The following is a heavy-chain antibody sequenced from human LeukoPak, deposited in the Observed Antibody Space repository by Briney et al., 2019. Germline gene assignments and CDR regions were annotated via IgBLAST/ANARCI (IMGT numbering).Heavy chain of an antibody. J-gene: IGHJ5*02. D-gene: IGHD2-2*01. CDR1: GFTFSGSA. Sequence: GGSLRLSCAASGFTFSGSAMHWVRQASGKGLEWVGRIRSKANSYATAYAASVKGRFTISRDDSKNTAYLQMNSLKTEDTAVYYCTRHTDCSSTSCYVVFGPWGQGTLVTVSS. CDR2: IRSKANSYAT. V-gene: IGHV3-73*01. CDR3: TRHTDCSSTSCYVVFGP.